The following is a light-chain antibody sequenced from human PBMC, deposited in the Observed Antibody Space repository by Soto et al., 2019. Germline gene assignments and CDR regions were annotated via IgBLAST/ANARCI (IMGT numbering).Light chain of an antibody. CDR3: QQSYCPPIT. V-gene: IGKV1-39*01. Sequence: DIKSNQSPSSLSAYEGDRVTITCRASQTISSYLNWYQQKPGKAPKLLIYVASSLQGGVPSRFSGSGSGTDFTLTIGSLQPDDFATYYCQQSYCPPITFCQVTRLE. CDR1: QTISSY. CDR2: VAS. J-gene: IGKJ5*01.